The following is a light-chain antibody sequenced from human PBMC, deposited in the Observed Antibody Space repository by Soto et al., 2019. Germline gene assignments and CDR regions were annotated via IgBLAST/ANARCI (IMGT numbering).Light chain of an antibody. CDR2: EVS. CDR1: SSDVGGYNY. CDR3: SSFTNTITRYA. Sequence: QSALTQPASVSGSPGQSITISCTGTSSDVGGYNYVSWFQHHPGKAPKLIIYEVSYRPSGVSNRFSGSKSGDTASLTISGLQAEDEADYYCSSFTNTITRYALGTGTKV. V-gene: IGLV2-14*01. J-gene: IGLJ1*01.